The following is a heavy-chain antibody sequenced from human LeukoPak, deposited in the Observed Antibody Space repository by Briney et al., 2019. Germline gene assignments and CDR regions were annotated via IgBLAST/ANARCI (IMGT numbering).Heavy chain of an antibody. V-gene: IGHV3-23*01. J-gene: IGHJ4*02. Sequence: PGGSLRLSCAASGFTFRGYSMGWVRPAPGKGLGWVSRICGSGSVTYYTDSVRGPFTLSRDNTENPVYPQKNSLRDEDAAEYYGVKGAPRAQLVDFWGQGTLVTVSS. CDR3: VKGAPRAQLVDF. CDR1: GFTFRGYS. CDR2: ICGSGSVT. D-gene: IGHD2-2*01.